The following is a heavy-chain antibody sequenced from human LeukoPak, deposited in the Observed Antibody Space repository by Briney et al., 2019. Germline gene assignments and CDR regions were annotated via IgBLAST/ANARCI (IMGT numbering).Heavy chain of an antibody. D-gene: IGHD4-23*01. CDR3: ARMDYGGNSWANY. CDR2: IYYSGHT. Sequence: PSETLSLTCTASGGSISSSSYYWGWIRQPPGKGLEWIGSIYYSGHTFYNPSLKSRVAISVDTSKNHFSLKLSSVTAADTAVFYCARMDYGGNSWANYWGQGTPVTVSS. CDR1: GGSISSSSYY. V-gene: IGHV4-39*02. J-gene: IGHJ4*02.